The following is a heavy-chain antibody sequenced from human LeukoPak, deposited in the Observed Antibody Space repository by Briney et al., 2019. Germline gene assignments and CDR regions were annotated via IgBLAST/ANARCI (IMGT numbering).Heavy chain of an antibody. CDR3: SSITIFGVPYAFDI. CDR2: FDPEDGET. J-gene: IGHJ3*02. D-gene: IGHD3-3*01. CDR1: GYTLTELS. Sequence: ASVNVSCKVSGYTLTELSMHWVRQAPGKGLEWMGGFDPEDGETIYAQKFQGRVTMTEDTSTDTAYMELSSLRSEDTAVYYCSSITIFGVPYAFDIWGQGTMVTVSS. V-gene: IGHV1-24*01.